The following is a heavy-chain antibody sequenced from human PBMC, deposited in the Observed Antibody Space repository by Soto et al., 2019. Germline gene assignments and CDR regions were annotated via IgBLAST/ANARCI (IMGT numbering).Heavy chain of an antibody. J-gene: IGHJ6*02. CDR1: GFTFSSYA. CDR3: AKDKIAAAGTRYYYYYYGMDV. CDR2: ISGSGGST. D-gene: IGHD6-13*01. Sequence: AGGSLRLSCAASGFTFSSYAMSWVRQAPGKGLEWVSAISGSGGSTYYADSVKGRFTISRDNSKNTLYLQMNSLRAEDTAVYYCAKDKIAAAGTRYYYYYYGMDVWGQGTTVTVSS. V-gene: IGHV3-23*01.